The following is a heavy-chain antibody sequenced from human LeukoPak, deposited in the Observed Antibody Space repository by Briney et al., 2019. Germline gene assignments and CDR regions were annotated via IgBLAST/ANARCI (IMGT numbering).Heavy chain of an antibody. CDR2: INPVGTAT. CDR3: GRFGYVAGVDL. D-gene: IGHD6-19*01. V-gene: IGHV3-7*01. J-gene: IGHJ4*02. Sequence: GGSLTLSCAASGFSFSAYWMTWVRQAPGAWLEFVANINPVGTATYYADPVKGRFTISRDNAKNLVYLQMNSLRAEDTAVYHCGRFGYVAGVDLWGQGTLVTVSS. CDR1: GFSFSAYW.